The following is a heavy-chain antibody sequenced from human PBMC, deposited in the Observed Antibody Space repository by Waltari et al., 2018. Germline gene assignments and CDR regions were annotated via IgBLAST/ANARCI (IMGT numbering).Heavy chain of an antibody. CDR2: SSAYNGNT. J-gene: IGHJ5*02. CDR3: ARDRRDDNNSVRWLDP. Sequence: QIQLVQSGGEVKKPGASVNVSCKASGYMFRTFGIFWVRQAPGQGLEYMGWSSAYNGNTNYAQNFQGRLTLTTDTSASTAYMELSSLTSDDTAVYFCARDRRDDNNSVRWLDPWGQGTLVTVSS. V-gene: IGHV1-18*01. D-gene: IGHD1-1*01. CDR1: GYMFRTFG.